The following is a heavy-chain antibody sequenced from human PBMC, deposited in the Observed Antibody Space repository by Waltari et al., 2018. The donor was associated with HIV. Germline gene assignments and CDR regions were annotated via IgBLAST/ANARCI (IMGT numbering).Heavy chain of an antibody. CDR2: IQYGGNT. V-gene: IGHV4-39*01. CDR3: ARRGNYRAAEYNYFGP. D-gene: IGHD1-7*01. J-gene: IGHJ5*02. Sequence: QLQLQESGPGVVKPLETLSLTCTVSGGFFRISDYYWDLIRQSPGKGLEWIGNIQYGGNTSYNPSLESRVSMSMDTSRGQFSLTLKDVTAADTAVYVCARRGNYRAAEYNYFGPWGQGIQVIVSS. CDR1: GGFFRISDYY.